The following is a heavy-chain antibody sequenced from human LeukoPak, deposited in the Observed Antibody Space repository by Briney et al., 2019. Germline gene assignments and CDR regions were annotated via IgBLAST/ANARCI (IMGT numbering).Heavy chain of an antibody. CDR3: ARAKSSLGQNWFDP. D-gene: IGHD3-16*01. Sequence: ASVKVSCKASGYTFTGYYIHWVRQAPGQGLEWMGWIIPNSGGTYYAQKFQGRVIMTRDTSTTTAYMELSSLRSDDTALYYCARAKSSLGQNWFDPWGQGTLVTVSS. V-gene: IGHV1-2*02. CDR2: IIPNSGGT. J-gene: IGHJ5*02. CDR1: GYTFTGYY.